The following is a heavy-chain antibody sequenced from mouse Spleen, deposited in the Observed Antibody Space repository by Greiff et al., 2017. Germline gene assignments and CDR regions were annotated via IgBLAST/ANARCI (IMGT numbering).Heavy chain of an antibody. Sequence: VQLKQSGPELVKPGASVKMSCKASGYTFTDYNMHWVKQSHGKSLEWIGYINPNNGGTSYNQKFKGKATLTVNKSSSTAYMELRSLTSEDSAVYYCARGFYYYGSSLWFAYWGQGTLVTVSA. D-gene: IGHD1-1*01. J-gene: IGHJ3*01. CDR3: ARGFYYYGSSLWFAY. CDR1: GYTFTDYN. CDR2: INPNNGGT. V-gene: IGHV1-22*01.